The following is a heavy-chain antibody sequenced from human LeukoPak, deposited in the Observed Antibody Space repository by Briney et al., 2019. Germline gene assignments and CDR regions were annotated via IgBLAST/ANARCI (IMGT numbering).Heavy chain of an antibody. CDR2: ISYDGSNK. D-gene: IGHD5-18*01. Sequence: GRSLRLSCAASGFTFSSYAMHWVRQAPGKGLEWVAVISYDGSNKYYADSVKGRFTISRDNSKNTLYLQMNSLRAEDTAVYYCARAGYSYGWGYYYYYMDVWGKGTTVTVSS. J-gene: IGHJ6*03. CDR1: GFTFSSYA. CDR3: ARAGYSYGWGYYYYYMDV. V-gene: IGHV3-30*04.